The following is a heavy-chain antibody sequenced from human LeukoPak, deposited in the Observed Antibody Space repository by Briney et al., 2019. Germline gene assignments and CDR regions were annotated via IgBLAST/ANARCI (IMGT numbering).Heavy chain of an antibody. CDR3: ARARVWFGELLDYYYGMDV. D-gene: IGHD3-10*01. CDR2: INHSGST. Sequence: PSETLSLTCAVYGGSFSGYYWSWIRQPPGKGMEWIGEINHSGSTNYNPSLKSRVTISVDTSKNQFSLKLSSVTAADTAVYCHARARVWFGELLDYYYGMDVWGQGTTVTVSS. J-gene: IGHJ6*02. CDR1: GGSFSGYY. V-gene: IGHV4-34*01.